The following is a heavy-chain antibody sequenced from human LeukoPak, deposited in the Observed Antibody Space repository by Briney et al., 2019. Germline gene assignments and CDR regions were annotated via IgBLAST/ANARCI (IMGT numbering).Heavy chain of an antibody. CDR2: IRSKAYGGTT. Sequence: PGGSLRLSCTASGFTFGDYAMSWFRQAPGKGLEWVGFIRSKAYGGTTEYAASVKGRLTISRDDSKSIAYLQMNSLKTEDTAVYYCTRDRRGDSGSYYVFDYWGQGTLVTVSS. J-gene: IGHJ4*02. CDR1: GFTFGDYA. CDR3: TRDRRGDSGSYYVFDY. V-gene: IGHV3-49*03. D-gene: IGHD1-26*01.